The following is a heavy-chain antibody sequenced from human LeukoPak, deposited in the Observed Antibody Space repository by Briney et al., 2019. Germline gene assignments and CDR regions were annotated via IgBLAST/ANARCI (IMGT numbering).Heavy chain of an antibody. Sequence: GGSLRLSCAASGFSFSSYAMSWVRQAPGKGLEWVSAISGSGGSTYYADSVKGRFTISRDNSKNTLYLQMNSLRAEDTAVYYCAKTHYGSGSLDYWGQGTLVTVSS. CDR1: GFSFSSYA. CDR2: ISGSGGST. D-gene: IGHD3-10*01. J-gene: IGHJ4*02. CDR3: AKTHYGSGSLDY. V-gene: IGHV3-23*01.